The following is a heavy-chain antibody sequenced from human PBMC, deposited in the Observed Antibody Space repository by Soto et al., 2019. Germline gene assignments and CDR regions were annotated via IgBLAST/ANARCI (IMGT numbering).Heavy chain of an antibody. CDR1: GGSISSGDYY. J-gene: IGHJ5*02. CDR2: IYYSGST. Sequence: PSETLSLTCTVSGGSISSGDYYWSWIRQPPGKGLEWIGYIYYSGSTYYNPSLKSRVTISVDTSKNQFSLKLSSVTAADTAVYYCARDRANDYGDANWFDPWGQGTLVTVSS. CDR3: ARDRANDYGDANWFDP. V-gene: IGHV4-30-4*01. D-gene: IGHD4-17*01.